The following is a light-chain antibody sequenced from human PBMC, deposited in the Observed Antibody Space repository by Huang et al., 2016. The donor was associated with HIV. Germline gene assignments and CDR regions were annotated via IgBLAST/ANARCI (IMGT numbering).Light chain of an antibody. CDR1: QSIGSN. V-gene: IGKV3-15*01. Sequence: EIVMTQSPVTLSVSPGERATLSCRASQSIGSNLAWYQQKAGQAPRLLIHGASTRATGIPARCSGSGSGTEFTLTISSLQSEDVAVYYCQQYNNWPMYTFGQGTKLEIK. J-gene: IGKJ2*01. CDR3: QQYNNWPMYT. CDR2: GAS.